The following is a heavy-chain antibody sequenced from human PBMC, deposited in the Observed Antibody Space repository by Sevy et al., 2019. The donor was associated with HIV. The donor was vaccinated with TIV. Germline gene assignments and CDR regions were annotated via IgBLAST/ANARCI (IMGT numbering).Heavy chain of an antibody. Sequence: SETLSLTCSVSDDSINSYYWSWIRQPPGKGLEWIGYIYNNIGSTSYNPSLTSRVTISVDTSKNQFSLKVASVTAADTAVYYCAGGAVVIGTAATPVLDFWGQGSLVTVSS. CDR2: IYNNIGST. CDR1: DDSINSYY. J-gene: IGHJ4*02. D-gene: IGHD2-2*01. CDR3: AGGAVVIGTAATPVLDF. V-gene: IGHV4-59*08.